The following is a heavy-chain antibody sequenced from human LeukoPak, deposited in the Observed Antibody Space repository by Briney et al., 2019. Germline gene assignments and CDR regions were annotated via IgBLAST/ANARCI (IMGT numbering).Heavy chain of an antibody. CDR2: IYYSGST. J-gene: IGHJ5*02. Sequence: PSETLSLTCTVSGGSISSGDYYLSWIRQPPGKGLEWIGYIYYSGSTYYNPSLKSRVTISVDTSKNQFSLKLSSVTAADTAVYYCARGYCSSTSCPLDWFDPWGQGTLVTVSS. V-gene: IGHV4-30-4*08. CDR1: GGSISSGDYY. CDR3: ARGYCSSTSCPLDWFDP. D-gene: IGHD2-2*01.